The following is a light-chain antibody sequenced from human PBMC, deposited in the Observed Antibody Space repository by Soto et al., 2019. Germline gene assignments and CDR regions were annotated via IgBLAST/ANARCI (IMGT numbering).Light chain of an antibody. Sequence: DIQMTQSPSSLSASVGNRVIITCRASQDISNYLAWYQQKPGKVPKLLIYGASTLQSGVPSRFSGSGSGTDSTLTISSLQPEDVATYYCQKHNSAPLFGGGTKVEIK. V-gene: IGKV1-27*01. CDR2: GAS. J-gene: IGKJ4*01. CDR1: QDISNY. CDR3: QKHNSAPL.